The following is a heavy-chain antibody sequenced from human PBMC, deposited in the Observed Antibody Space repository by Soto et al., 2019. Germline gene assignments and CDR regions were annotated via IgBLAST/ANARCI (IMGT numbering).Heavy chain of an antibody. Sequence: QVQLVQSGAEVKKPGASVKVSCKASGYTFTSYGISWVRQAPGQGLEWMGWISAYNGNTNYAQKLQGRVTMTTDTSTGTANRELRTLRSNDPAVYYCPRGPWEVPPAIWSGNKPLDTWAQGTMSPVS. J-gene: IGHJ3*02. CDR2: ISAYNGNT. D-gene: IGHD2-2*02. CDR3: PRGPWEVPPAIWSGNKPLDT. V-gene: IGHV1-18*01. CDR1: GYTFTSYG.